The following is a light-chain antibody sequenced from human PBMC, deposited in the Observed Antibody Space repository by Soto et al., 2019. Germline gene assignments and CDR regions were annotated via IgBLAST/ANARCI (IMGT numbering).Light chain of an antibody. Sequence: DIQMTQSPSSVPAFVGDRVTITGRESQAISTWLDWYQQKPGKAPKIXIYAASSLHSGVPSRGSCSGAGTDCTRTISSLQPADVSTDYCQQANSFTITFGPGTRLEIK. V-gene: IGKV1-12*01. CDR3: QQANSFTIT. CDR2: AAS. CDR1: QAISTW. J-gene: IGKJ5*01.